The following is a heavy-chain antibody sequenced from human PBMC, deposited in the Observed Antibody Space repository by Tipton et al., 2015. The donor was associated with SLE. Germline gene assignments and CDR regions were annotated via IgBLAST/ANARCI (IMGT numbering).Heavy chain of an antibody. V-gene: IGHV3-49*03. CDR1: GFTFGDYA. CDR3: TRDVEAYGDYIY. Sequence: SLRLSCKVSGFTFGDYAMSWFRQAPGKGLEWVGFIRSKPYGGTTEYAASVKGRFTISRDDSKSIAYLQMNSLRTEDTAIYYCTRDVEAYGDYIYWGQGTLVAVSS. J-gene: IGHJ4*02. D-gene: IGHD4-17*01. CDR2: IRSKPYGGTT.